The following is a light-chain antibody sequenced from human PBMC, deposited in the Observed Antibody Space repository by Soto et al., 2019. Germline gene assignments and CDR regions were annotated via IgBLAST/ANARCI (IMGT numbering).Light chain of an antibody. CDR1: KSVSSSY. Sequence: EIVLTQSPATLSLSPGERATLSCGASKSVSSSYLAWYQQKPGLAPRLLIYDASGRATGIPDRFSGGGAGTDFTLTISRLAPEDFAVYYWQQYGSSPYTFGQGTKLEIK. CDR2: DAS. V-gene: IGKV3D-20*01. J-gene: IGKJ2*01. CDR3: QQYGSSPYT.